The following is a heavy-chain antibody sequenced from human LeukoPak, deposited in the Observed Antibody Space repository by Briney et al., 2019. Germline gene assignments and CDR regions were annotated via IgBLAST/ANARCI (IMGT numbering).Heavy chain of an antibody. D-gene: IGHD3-3*01. Sequence: SETLSLTCAVYGGSFSGYYWSWIRQPPGKGLEWIGEINHSGSTNCNPSLKSRVTISVDTSKNQFSLKLSSVTAADTAVYYCARGGLSYDFWSGFSDHTKYYFDYWGQGTLVTVSS. CDR2: INHSGST. CDR3: ARGGLSYDFWSGFSDHTKYYFDY. V-gene: IGHV4-34*01. J-gene: IGHJ4*02. CDR1: GGSFSGYY.